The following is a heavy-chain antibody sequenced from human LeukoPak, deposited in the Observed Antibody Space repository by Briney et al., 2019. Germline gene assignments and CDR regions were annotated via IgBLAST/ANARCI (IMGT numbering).Heavy chain of an antibody. J-gene: IGHJ6*02. CDR3: AREGSGYDYYYGVDV. CDR1: GGSISSYY. CDR2: IYYSGST. D-gene: IGHD3-22*01. V-gene: IGHV4-59*08. Sequence: TSSETLSLTCTVSGGSISSYYWSWIRQPPGKGLEWIGYIYYSGSTNYNPSLRSRVTISVDTSKNQFSLKLSSVTAADTAVYYCAREGSGYDYYYGVDVWGQGTTVTVSS.